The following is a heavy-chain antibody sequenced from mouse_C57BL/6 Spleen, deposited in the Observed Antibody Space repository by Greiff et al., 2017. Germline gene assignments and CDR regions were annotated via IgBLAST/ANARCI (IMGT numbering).Heavy chain of an antibody. V-gene: IGHV5-17*01. Sequence: EVKLMDSGGGLVKPGGSLKLSCAASGFTFSDYGMHWVRQAPEKGLEWVAYISSGSSTIYYADTVKGRFTISRDNAKNTLFLQMTSLRSEDTAMYYGARNDYGNYNYAMDYWGQGTSVTVSS. CDR3: ARNDYGNYNYAMDY. D-gene: IGHD2-1*01. CDR2: ISSGSSTI. J-gene: IGHJ4*01. CDR1: GFTFSDYG.